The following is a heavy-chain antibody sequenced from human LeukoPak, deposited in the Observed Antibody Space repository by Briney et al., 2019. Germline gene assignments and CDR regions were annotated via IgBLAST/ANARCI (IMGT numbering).Heavy chain of an antibody. D-gene: IGHD6-13*01. CDR1: GFTFDDYA. Sequence: PGGSLRLSCAASGFTFDDYAMHWVRQAPGKGLEWVSGISWNGGSIDYADSVKGRFTISRDNAKNSLYLQMNSLRAEDTALYYCAKDGYSSSWRPGAFDIWGQGTMVTVSS. CDR2: ISWNGGSI. J-gene: IGHJ3*02. V-gene: IGHV3-9*01. CDR3: AKDGYSSSWRPGAFDI.